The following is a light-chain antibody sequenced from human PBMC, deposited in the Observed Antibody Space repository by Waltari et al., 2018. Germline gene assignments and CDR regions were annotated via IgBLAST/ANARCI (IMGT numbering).Light chain of an antibody. CDR2: AAS. V-gene: IGKV1-8*01. J-gene: IGKJ4*01. CDR3: QQYYSYPPA. CDR1: QGISSY. Sequence: IRITQSPSSLSASTGDRVTITCRASQGISSYLAWYQQKPGKAPKLLIYAASTLQSGVPSRFSGSGSGTDFTLTISCQQSEDFATYYCQQYYSYPPAFGGGTKVEIK.